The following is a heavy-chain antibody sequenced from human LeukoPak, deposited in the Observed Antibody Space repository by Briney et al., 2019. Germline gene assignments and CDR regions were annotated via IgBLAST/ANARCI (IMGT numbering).Heavy chain of an antibody. CDR1: GYTLTELS. V-gene: IGHV1-24*01. CDR2: FDPEDGET. D-gene: IGHD6-19*01. J-gene: IGHJ4*02. Sequence: ASVKVSCKVSGYTLTELSMQWVRQAPGKGLEWMGGFDPEDGETIYAQKFQGRVTMTEDTSTDTAYMELSSLRSEDTAVYYCATGSAGRPNFDYWGQGTLVTVSS. CDR3: ATGSAGRPNFDY.